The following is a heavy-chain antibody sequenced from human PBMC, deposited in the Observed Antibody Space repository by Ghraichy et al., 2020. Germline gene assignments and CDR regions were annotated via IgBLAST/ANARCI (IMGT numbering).Heavy chain of an antibody. V-gene: IGHV4-4*02. Sequence: SETLSLTCTVSGGSISNSNWWSWVRQPPGKGLEWIGDIYHTGSTDFNPSLKSRVTISVDKSKNHFSLKVTSVTAADTAVYYCAGDMRYYGSGTYLLHGMDVWGQGTTVTVSS. CDR3: AGDMRYYGSGTYLLHGMDV. D-gene: IGHD3-10*01. J-gene: IGHJ6*02. CDR2: IYHTGST. CDR1: GGSISNSNW.